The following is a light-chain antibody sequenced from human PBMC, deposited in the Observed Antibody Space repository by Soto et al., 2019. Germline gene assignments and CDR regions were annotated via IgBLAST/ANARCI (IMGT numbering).Light chain of an antibody. CDR2: ATS. J-gene: IGKJ5*01. CDR3: QQARSFPVT. V-gene: IGKV1D-12*01. Sequence: DIQMTQSPSSLSASVVDTVSITCRSSQDVGRWLSWYQQKPGKAPKILIFATSTLQSGVPSRFSGSGSGTDFTLTITSLQSEDFATYYCQQARSFPVTFGQGTRLEIK. CDR1: QDVGRW.